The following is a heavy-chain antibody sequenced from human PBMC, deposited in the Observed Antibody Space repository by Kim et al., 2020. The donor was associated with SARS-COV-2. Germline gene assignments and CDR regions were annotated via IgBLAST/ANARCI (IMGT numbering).Heavy chain of an antibody. Sequence: GTANDAQKFQGRVTITADESTSTAYMELSSLRSEDTAVYYCARDRQGELGWGQGTLVTVSS. V-gene: IGHV1-69*01. J-gene: IGHJ4*02. CDR2: GTA. CDR3: ARDRQGELG. D-gene: IGHD1-26*01.